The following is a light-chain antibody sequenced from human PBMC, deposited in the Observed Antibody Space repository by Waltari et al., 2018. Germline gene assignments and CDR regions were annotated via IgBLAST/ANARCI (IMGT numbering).Light chain of an antibody. Sequence: QSALTQPASVSGSPGPSITISCTGTSSDVGGYNYVSWYQQHPGKAPKLMIYDVSKRPSGVSNRFSGSKSGNTASLTISGLQAEDEADYYCSSYTSSSTVVFGGGTKVTGL. J-gene: IGLJ2*01. CDR2: DVS. V-gene: IGLV2-14*01. CDR1: SSDVGGYNY. CDR3: SSYTSSSTVV.